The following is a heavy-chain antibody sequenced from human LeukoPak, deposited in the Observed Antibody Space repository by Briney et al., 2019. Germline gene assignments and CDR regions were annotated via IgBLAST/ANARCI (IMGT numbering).Heavy chain of an antibody. CDR3: ARGLSGSYDY. Sequence: SVKVSCKASGGTFSSYAISWVRQAPGQGLEWIGGIIPIFGTANYAQKFQGRVTITADESTSTAYMELSSLRPEDAAVYYCARGLSGSYDYWGQGTLVTVSS. J-gene: IGHJ4*02. CDR2: IIPIFGTA. V-gene: IGHV1-69*01. CDR1: GGTFSSYA. D-gene: IGHD1-26*01.